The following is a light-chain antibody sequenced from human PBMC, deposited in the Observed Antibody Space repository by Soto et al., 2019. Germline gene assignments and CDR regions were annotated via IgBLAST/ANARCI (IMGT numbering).Light chain of an antibody. Sequence: SYELTQPPSVSVAPGQTARITCGGTNIGSKSVHWYQQQPGQAPVLVVYDDSDRPSGIPERFSGSNSGNTATLTISRVEVGYEADYYCQVWDGPSDQYVFGTGTQLTVL. CDR2: DDS. J-gene: IGLJ1*01. V-gene: IGLV3-21*02. CDR1: NIGSKS. CDR3: QVWDGPSDQYV.